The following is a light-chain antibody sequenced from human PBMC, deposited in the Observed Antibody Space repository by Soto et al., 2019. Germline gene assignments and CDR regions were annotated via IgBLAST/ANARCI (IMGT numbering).Light chain of an antibody. J-gene: IGLJ3*02. CDR1: SSVVGSYEF. Sequence: QSVLTQPASVSGSPGQSITISCTGISSVVGSYEFVSWYQQHTGKAPKLMIYGDSRPSGVSDRFSGSKSGNTASLTISGLQAEDEGDYYCCSNAGTRTVFGGGTKLTVL. CDR2: GDS. V-gene: IGLV2-23*01. CDR3: CSNAGTRTV.